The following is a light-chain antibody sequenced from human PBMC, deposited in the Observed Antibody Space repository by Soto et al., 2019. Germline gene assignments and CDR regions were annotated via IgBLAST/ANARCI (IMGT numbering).Light chain of an antibody. CDR1: SSNIGAGYD. J-gene: IGLJ1*01. Sequence: QSVLTQPHSVSGAPGQRVTISCTGSSSNIGAGYDVHWYQQLPGTAPKLLIYGNSNRPSGVPDRFSGSKSGTSASLAITGLQADDEADYYCQSYDSSLSGCYVFGTGTKVTVL. V-gene: IGLV1-40*01. CDR3: QSYDSSLSGCYV. CDR2: GNS.